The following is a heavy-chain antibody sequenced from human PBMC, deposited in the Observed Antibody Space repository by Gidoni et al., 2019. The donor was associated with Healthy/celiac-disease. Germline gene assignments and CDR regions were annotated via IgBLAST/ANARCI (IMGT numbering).Heavy chain of an antibody. J-gene: IGHJ4*02. V-gene: IGHV5-51*01. CDR2: IYPGDSDT. CDR1: GYSFTSYW. D-gene: IGHD3-22*01. Sequence: EVQLVQSGAEVKKPGESLKISCKGSGYSFTSYWIGWVRQMPGKGLEWMGIIYPGDSDTRYSPSFQGKVTISADKSISTAYLQWSSLKASDTAMYYCARRQYYYDSSGYGFDYWGQGTLVTVSS. CDR3: ARRQYYYDSSGYGFDY.